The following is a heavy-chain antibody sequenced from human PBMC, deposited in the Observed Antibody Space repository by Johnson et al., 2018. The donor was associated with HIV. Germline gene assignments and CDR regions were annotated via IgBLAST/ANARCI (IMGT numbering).Heavy chain of an antibody. V-gene: IGHV3-15*01. CDR3: TTDLGHCDAFDI. CDR2: IKSKTDGGTS. D-gene: IGHD7-27*01. CDR1: GFTFSNAW. Sequence: QLVESGGGLVKTGGSLRLSCAASGFTFSNAWMSWVRQAPGKGLEWVGRIKSKTDGGTSDYAAPVKGRFTISRDGSKNTLYLQMNSLKTEDTAVYYCTTDLGHCDAFDIWGQGTMVTVSS. J-gene: IGHJ3*02.